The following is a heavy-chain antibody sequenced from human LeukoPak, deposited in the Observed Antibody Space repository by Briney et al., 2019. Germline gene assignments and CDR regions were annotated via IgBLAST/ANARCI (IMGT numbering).Heavy chain of an antibody. J-gene: IGHJ3*02. CDR3: ASGGHTSGSRAFDI. D-gene: IGHD6-19*01. CDR1: GYTFSNYV. Sequence: GASLKVSCKASGYTFSNYVICWVRQAPGQGLEWMGWVSAYNGNTNYAQKLQDRVTMTTDTSTSTGYVELRRLRSDDMAVYYCASGGHTSGSRAFDIWGQGTMVTVSS. CDR2: VSAYNGNT. V-gene: IGHV1-18*03.